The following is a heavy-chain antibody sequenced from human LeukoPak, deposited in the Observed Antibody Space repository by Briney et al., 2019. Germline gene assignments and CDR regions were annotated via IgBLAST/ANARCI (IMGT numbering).Heavy chain of an antibody. CDR1: GFTFSSYG. J-gene: IGHJ4*02. D-gene: IGHD3-10*01. Sequence: GGSLRLSCAASGFTFSSYGMHWVRQAPGKGLEWVAVISYGGSNKYYADSVKGRFTISRDNSKNTLYLQMNSLRAEDTAVYYCARQLLWFGELYALDYWGQGTLVTVSS. CDR2: ISYGGSNK. V-gene: IGHV3-30*03. CDR3: ARQLLWFGELYALDY.